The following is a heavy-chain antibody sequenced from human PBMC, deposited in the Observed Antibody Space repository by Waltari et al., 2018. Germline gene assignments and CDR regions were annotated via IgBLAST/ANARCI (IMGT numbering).Heavy chain of an antibody. CDR2: VQRSGKT. D-gene: IGHD2-15*01. J-gene: IGHJ4*02. CDR1: GDSMSDPDW. Sequence: QLRLHQSGPGLVMPSETLSLSCAISGDSMSDPDWWSWVRQPPGKGPEWIGQVQRSGKTNYNPSFASRVIISVDTSTLQFSLRLTSATAADTAVYYCARDRGRGFYLDSWGQGTLVTVSP. V-gene: IGHV4-4*02. CDR3: ARDRGRGFYLDS.